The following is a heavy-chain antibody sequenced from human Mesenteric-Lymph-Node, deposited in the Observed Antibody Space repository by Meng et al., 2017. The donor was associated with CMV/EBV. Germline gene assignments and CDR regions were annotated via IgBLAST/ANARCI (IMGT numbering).Heavy chain of an antibody. D-gene: IGHD2-8*01. V-gene: IGHV3-48*03. CDR2: ISTGGNSK. Sequence: GESLKISCAATGLTLSPYEMSWVRQAPGKGLEWVAYISTGGNSKYYADSVKGRFTISKDNAKNSLHLQMNSLRAEDTAVYYYARGTIMDYWGQGTLVTVSS. CDR1: GLTLSPYE. J-gene: IGHJ4*02. CDR3: ARGTIMDY.